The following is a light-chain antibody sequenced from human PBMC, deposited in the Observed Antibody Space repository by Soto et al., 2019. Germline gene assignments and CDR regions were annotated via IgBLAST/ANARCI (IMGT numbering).Light chain of an antibody. CDR2: WAS. CDR1: QSVLYSSNNKNY. J-gene: IGKJ4*01. V-gene: IGKV4-1*01. Sequence: DIVMTQSPDSLAVSLGERATTNCKSSQSVLYSSNNKNYFAWYQQKAGQPPKLLIYWASTRESGVPDRFSGRGSGTDFTLTISSLQAEDVAVYYCQQYYSAPLTFGGGTKVEIK. CDR3: QQYYSAPLT.